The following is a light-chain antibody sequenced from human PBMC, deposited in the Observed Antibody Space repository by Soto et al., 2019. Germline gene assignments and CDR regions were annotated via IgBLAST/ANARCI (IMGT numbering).Light chain of an antibody. CDR2: GAS. V-gene: IGKV3-15*01. CDR1: QSVDSN. J-gene: IGKJ1*01. Sequence: EILMTQSPATLSVSPGERATLSCRASQSVDSNLAWYQQKPGQAPRLLIYGASTRATGISARFSASGSGTDFTLTISDVQPEDFALYYCQQYNNWPRTFGQGTKVDI. CDR3: QQYNNWPRT.